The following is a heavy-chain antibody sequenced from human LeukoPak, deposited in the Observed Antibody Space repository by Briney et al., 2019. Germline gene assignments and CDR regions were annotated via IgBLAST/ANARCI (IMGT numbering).Heavy chain of an antibody. CDR2: IYTSGST. Sequence: PSETLSLTCTVSGGSISSYYWSWIRQPAGKGLEWIGRIYTSGSTNYNPSLKSRVTMSVDTSKNQFSLKLSSVTAADTAGYYCAGGGGATFPFDYWGQRTLVTVSS. CDR3: AGGGGATFPFDY. V-gene: IGHV4-4*07. CDR1: GGSISSYY. D-gene: IGHD3-16*01. J-gene: IGHJ4*02.